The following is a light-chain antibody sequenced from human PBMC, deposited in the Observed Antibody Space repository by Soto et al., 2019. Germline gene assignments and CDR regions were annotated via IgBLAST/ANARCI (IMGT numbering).Light chain of an antibody. CDR1: SSDFGSYNY. CDR3: NSYTSTRTWV. Sequence: QSALTQPASVSGSPGQSITISCTGTSSDFGSYNYVSWYQQHPGKAPKLMIYEVSNRPSGVSNRFSGSNSGNTASLTISGLQAEDEADYYCNSYTSTRTWVFGTGTKLTVL. J-gene: IGLJ1*01. V-gene: IGLV2-14*01. CDR2: EVS.